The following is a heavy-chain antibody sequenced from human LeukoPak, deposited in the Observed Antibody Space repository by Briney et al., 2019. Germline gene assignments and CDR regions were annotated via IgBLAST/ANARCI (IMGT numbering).Heavy chain of an antibody. D-gene: IGHD1-26*01. CDR1: GFTFSSYA. J-gene: IGHJ4*02. Sequence: GGSLRLSCAASGFTFSSYAMSWVRQAPGKGLVWVSHINTDGSYTRYADSVKGRFTIARDNAKSTLYLQVNSLRAEDTAVYYCARGGLLSRYWGQGTLVTVSS. CDR3: ARGGLLSRY. CDR2: INTDGSYT. V-gene: IGHV3-74*01.